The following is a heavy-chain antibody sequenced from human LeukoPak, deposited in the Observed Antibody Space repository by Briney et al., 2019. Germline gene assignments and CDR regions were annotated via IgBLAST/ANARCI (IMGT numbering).Heavy chain of an antibody. V-gene: IGHV3-23*01. D-gene: IGHD6-19*01. Sequence: GGSLRLSCAASGFTFSSYAMSWVRQAPGKGLEWVSAISGSGGSTYYADSVKGRFTISRGNSKNTLYLQMNSLRAEDTAVYYCAKSSGWHNYFDYWGQGTLVTVSS. CDR2: ISGSGGST. CDR3: AKSSGWHNYFDY. CDR1: GFTFSSYA. J-gene: IGHJ4*02.